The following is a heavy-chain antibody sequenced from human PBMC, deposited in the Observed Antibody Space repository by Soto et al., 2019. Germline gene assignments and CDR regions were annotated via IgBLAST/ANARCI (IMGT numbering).Heavy chain of an antibody. Sequence: QVQLVQSGAEVKKPGASVKVSCKASGYTFTSYGISWVRQAPGQGLEWMGWISAYNGNTNYAQKLQGRVTMTTDTSTSTAYMELRSLRCDDTAVYYCARARYYYDSSGYSPFEDYWGQGTLVTVSS. D-gene: IGHD3-22*01. CDR1: GYTFTSYG. V-gene: IGHV1-18*01. CDR2: ISAYNGNT. J-gene: IGHJ4*02. CDR3: ARARYYYDSSGYSPFEDY.